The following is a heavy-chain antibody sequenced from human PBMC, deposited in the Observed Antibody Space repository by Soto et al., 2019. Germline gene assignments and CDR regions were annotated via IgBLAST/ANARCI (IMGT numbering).Heavy chain of an antibody. J-gene: IGHJ4*02. D-gene: IGHD3-10*01. V-gene: IGHV3-23*01. CDR3: AIGGPGGPLGH. Sequence: VQLLESGGGLLQPGGSLRLSCAASGFIFSAFDMSWVRQAPGKGLEWVSSISGGTYYADSVKGRFTISRDNSKNTLYLQMNGLRAEDTAVYYCAIGGPGGPLGHWGQGTLVTVSS. CDR1: GFIFSAFD. CDR2: ISGGT.